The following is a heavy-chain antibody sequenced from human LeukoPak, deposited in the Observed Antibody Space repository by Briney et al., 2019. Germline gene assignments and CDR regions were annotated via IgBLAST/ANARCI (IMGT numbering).Heavy chain of an antibody. CDR2: ISGSGDSL. CDR1: GFTLRSYA. D-gene: IGHD3-16*01. Sequence: GGSLRLSRATSGFTLRSYAMSWVRQAPGKGLEWVSAISGSGDSLFYADSVKGRFTISRDNSKNTLYLQMNSLRAEDTAVYYCAKDLVTYRLCAFDIWGQGTMVTVSS. V-gene: IGHV3-23*01. J-gene: IGHJ3*02. CDR3: AKDLVTYRLCAFDI.